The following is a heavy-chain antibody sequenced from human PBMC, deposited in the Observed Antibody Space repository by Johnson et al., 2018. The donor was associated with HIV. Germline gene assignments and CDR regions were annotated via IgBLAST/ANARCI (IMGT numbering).Heavy chain of an antibody. CDR3: GSLGDGHQKGAFEI. J-gene: IGHJ3*02. CDR1: GFKFSDFY. CDR2: IRSSGAGI. D-gene: IGHD3-16*01. Sequence: QVQLVESGGGLVKPGGSLRLSCAVSGFKFSDFYMTWIRQVPGKGLECVAYIRSSGAGIYYADSVKGRFTISRDNAKRSLFLQMNSLRVEDTAVYFCGSLGDGHQKGAFEIWGHGTMVTVSS. V-gene: IGHV3-11*04.